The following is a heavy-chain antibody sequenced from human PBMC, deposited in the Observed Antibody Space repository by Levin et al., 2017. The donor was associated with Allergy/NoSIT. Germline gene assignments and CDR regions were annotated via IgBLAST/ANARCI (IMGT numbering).Heavy chain of an antibody. CDR2: IIPIFGTA. CDR1: GGTFSSYA. D-gene: IGHD3-10*01. V-gene: IGHV1-69*13. Sequence: SVKVSCKASGGTFSSYAISWVRQAPGQGLEWMGGIIPIFGTANYAQKFQGRVTITADESTSTAYMELSSLRSEDTAVYYCARNPGGYYYGSGSYVAWFDPWGQGTLVTVSS. J-gene: IGHJ5*02. CDR3: ARNPGGYYYGSGSYVAWFDP.